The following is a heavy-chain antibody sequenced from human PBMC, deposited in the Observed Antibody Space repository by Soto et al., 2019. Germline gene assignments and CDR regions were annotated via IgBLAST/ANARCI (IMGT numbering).Heavy chain of an antibody. CDR1: GGSISSGDYY. J-gene: IGHJ4*02. CDR2: IYYNGNT. V-gene: IGHV4-30-4*01. CDR3: AREGNLGRWLQPLDF. D-gene: IGHD5-12*01. Sequence: SETLSLTCTVSGGSISSGDYYWSWIRQPPGKGLEWIGYIYYNGNTYYSPSLKSRVTISVDTSKNHFSLRLISVTAADTAIYFCAREGNLGRWLQPLDFWGQGTLVTVAS.